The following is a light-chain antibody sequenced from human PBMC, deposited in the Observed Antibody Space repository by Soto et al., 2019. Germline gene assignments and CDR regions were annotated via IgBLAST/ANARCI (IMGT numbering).Light chain of an antibody. J-gene: IGKJ4*01. Sequence: DIVLPQSPATLSLSPGERATLSCRASQSVSSYLAWYQQKPGQAPRLLIYDASNRATGIPARFSGSESGTDFTLTISSLEPEDFAVYYCQQRSNWPLTFGGGTKVEIK. CDR1: QSVSSY. CDR3: QQRSNWPLT. V-gene: IGKV3-11*01. CDR2: DAS.